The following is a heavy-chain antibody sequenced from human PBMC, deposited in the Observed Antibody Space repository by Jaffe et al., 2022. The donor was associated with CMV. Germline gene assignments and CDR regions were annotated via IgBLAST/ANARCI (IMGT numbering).Heavy chain of an antibody. J-gene: IGHJ6*02. D-gene: IGHD6-19*01. Sequence: QLQLQESGPGLVKPSETLSLTCTVSGGSISSSSYYWGWIRQPPGKGLEWIGSIYYSGSTYYNPSLKSRVTISVDTSKNQFSLKLSSVTAADTAVYYCARQGSSGFYYYYGMDVWGQGTTVTVSS. CDR1: GGSISSSSYY. V-gene: IGHV4-39*01. CDR2: IYYSGST. CDR3: ARQGSSGFYYYYGMDV.